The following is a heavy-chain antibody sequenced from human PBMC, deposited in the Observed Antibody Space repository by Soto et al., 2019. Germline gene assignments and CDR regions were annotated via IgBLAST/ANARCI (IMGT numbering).Heavy chain of an antibody. CDR1: GFTFSSYS. V-gene: IGHV3-48*02. CDR3: ARDQSSGYCTNGVCPSGLDY. CDR2: ISSSSSTI. J-gene: IGHJ4*02. Sequence: EVQLVESGGGLVQPGGSLRLSCAASGFTFSSYSMNWVRQAPGKGLEWVSYISSSSSTIYYADSVKCRFTISRDNATNSLDLPMNSLRDEDTAVYYCARDQSSGYCTNGVCPSGLDYWGQGTLVTVSS. D-gene: IGHD2-8*01.